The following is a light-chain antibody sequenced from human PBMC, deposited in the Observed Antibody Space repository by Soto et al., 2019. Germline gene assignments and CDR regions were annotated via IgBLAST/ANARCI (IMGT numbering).Light chain of an antibody. CDR1: QGISNY. Sequence: DIQMTQSPSSLSASVGDRVTITCRASQGISNYLAWYQQKPGKVPKLLIYAASTLQSGVPSRFSGSGSGTDFILTISTLQPEDVATYFCQKYSRAPFGPGNKVYI. CDR3: QKYSRAP. J-gene: IGKJ3*01. V-gene: IGKV1-27*01. CDR2: AAS.